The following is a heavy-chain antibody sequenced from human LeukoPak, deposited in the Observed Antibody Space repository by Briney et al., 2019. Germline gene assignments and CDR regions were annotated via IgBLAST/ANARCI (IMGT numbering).Heavy chain of an antibody. CDR2: ISGSGGST. J-gene: IGHJ4*02. CDR3: AKDGGYSYGYYCDY. CDR1: GFTFSSYA. D-gene: IGHD5-18*01. V-gene: IGHV3-23*01. Sequence: GGSLRLSCAASGFTFSSYAMSWVRQAPGKGLEWVSAISGSGGSTYYADSVKGRFTISRDNSKNTLYLQMNSLRAEDTAVYYCAKDGGYSYGYYCDYWGQGTPVTVSS.